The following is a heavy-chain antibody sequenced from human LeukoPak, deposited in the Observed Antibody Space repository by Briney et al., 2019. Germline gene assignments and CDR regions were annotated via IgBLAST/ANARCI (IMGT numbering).Heavy chain of an antibody. Sequence: GGSLRLSCAAPGFTVSSNYMSWVRQAPGKGLEWVSVIYSGGSTYYADSVKGRFTISRHNSKNTLYLQMNSLRAADSAVYYCAKGWSSISSAIDYWGQGTLVTVSS. CDR2: IYSGGST. V-gene: IGHV3-53*01. D-gene: IGHD2-15*01. CDR1: GFTVSSNY. J-gene: IGHJ4*02. CDR3: AKGWSSISSAIDY.